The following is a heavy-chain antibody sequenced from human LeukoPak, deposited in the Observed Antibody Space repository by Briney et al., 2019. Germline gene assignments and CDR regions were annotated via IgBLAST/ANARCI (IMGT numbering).Heavy chain of an antibody. J-gene: IGHJ6*02. CDR3: AKNPHQVRGGEGYGMDV. Sequence: GGSLRLSCAASGLTFDNYAMSWVRQAPGKGLEWVSGITDSGDTTYYADSVKGRFTVSRDNSRNTVYLQMNSLRVDDTAIYHCAKNPHQVRGGEGYGMDVWGQGTTVFVSS. CDR1: GLTFDNYA. D-gene: IGHD3-10*01. CDR2: ITDSGDTT. V-gene: IGHV3-23*01.